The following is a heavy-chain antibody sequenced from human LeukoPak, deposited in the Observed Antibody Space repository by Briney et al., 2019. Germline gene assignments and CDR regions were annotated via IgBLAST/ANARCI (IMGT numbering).Heavy chain of an antibody. Sequence: PSVKVSCRASGYTFTGYYMHWVRQAPGQGLEWMGRINPNSGGTNYAQKFQGRVTMTRDTSISTAYMELSRLRSDDTAVYYCASQEGLWFRAQLWPSLDYWGQGTLVTVSS. V-gene: IGHV1-2*06. CDR1: GYTFTGYY. D-gene: IGHD5-18*01. CDR3: ASQEGLWFRAQLWPSLDY. CDR2: INPNSGGT. J-gene: IGHJ4*02.